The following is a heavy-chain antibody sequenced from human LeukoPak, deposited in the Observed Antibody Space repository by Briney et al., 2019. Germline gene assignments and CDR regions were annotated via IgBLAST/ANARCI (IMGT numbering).Heavy chain of an antibody. CDR1: GDAITGSSYF. V-gene: IGHV4-39*01. J-gene: IGHJ4*02. CDR3: ARQYYDSTGYYYFDH. Sequence: SSETLSLTCTVSGDAITGSSYFWGWIRQAPGKGLEWIGSLYYTGTTHSSPSLKSRVTMSADTSQNQFSLKLNSVTAPDTAVYYCARQYYDSTGYYYFDHWGQGTLVTVSS. D-gene: IGHD3-22*01. CDR2: LYYTGTT.